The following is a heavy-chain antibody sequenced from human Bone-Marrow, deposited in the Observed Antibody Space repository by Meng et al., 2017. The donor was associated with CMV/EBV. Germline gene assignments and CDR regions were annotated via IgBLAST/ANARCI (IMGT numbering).Heavy chain of an antibody. CDR1: GFTFSNYA. V-gene: IGHV3-30*02. CDR3: VSHDFWRGGDY. D-gene: IGHD3-3*01. Sequence: GESLKISCAASGFTFSNYAMHWVRQAPGKGLEWVAFIRYDGSIKYYGDSVKGRFTISRDNSKNLLYLQMTTLRPEDTAVYYCVSHDFWRGGDYWGQGTLVTVSS. CDR2: IRYDGSIK. J-gene: IGHJ4*02.